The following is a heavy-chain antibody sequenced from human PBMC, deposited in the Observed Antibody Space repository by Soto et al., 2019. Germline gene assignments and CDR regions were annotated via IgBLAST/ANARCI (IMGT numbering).Heavy chain of an antibody. Sequence: QVHLVQSGAEVKKPGASVRVSCKASGDTFGFNSINWVRQAPGQGPEWMGRIAPMSGTAEYADKFPGRFTFIADTSTNTVHMEVSSLRSEDTAVYYCARGGQLRGEMDVWGKGTSVTVSS. CDR3: ARGGQLRGEMDV. CDR2: IAPMSGTA. D-gene: IGHD1-1*01. CDR1: GDTFGFNS. J-gene: IGHJ6*04. V-gene: IGHV1-69*08.